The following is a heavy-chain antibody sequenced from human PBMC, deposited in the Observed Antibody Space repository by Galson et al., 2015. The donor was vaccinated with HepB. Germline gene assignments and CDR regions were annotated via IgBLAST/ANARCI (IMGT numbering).Heavy chain of an antibody. J-gene: IGHJ4*02. Sequence: SLRLSCAASGFTFSSYAMHWVRQAPGKGLEWVAVISYDGSNKYYADSVKGRFTISRDNSKNTLYLQMNSLRAEDTAVYYCAGPITGTTGYFDYWGQGTLVTVSS. D-gene: IGHD1-20*01. CDR1: GFTFSSYA. CDR3: AGPITGTTGYFDY. V-gene: IGHV3-30-3*01. CDR2: ISYDGSNK.